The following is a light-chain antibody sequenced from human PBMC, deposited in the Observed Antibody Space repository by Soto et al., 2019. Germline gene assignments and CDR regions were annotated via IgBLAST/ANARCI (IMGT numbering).Light chain of an antibody. CDR3: QQSYSTPWT. CDR1: QDAISN. J-gene: IGKJ1*01. Sequence: EIVMTQSPATLSVSPGERVTLSCMASQDAISNLAWYQQKPGQTPRLLIYDASTWDTDIPARFSGSGSGTDFTLTISSLQPEDFATYYCQQSYSTPWTFGEGTKVDI. V-gene: IGKV3-15*01. CDR2: DAS.